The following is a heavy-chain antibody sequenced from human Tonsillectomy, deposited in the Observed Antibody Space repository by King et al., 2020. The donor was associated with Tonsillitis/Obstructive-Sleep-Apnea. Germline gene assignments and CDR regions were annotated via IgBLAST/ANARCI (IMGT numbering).Heavy chain of an antibody. CDR1: DFTVSSNY. V-gene: IGHV3-53*01. J-gene: IGHJ4*02. CDR3: AGFDWNSXXXXX. CDR2: IYSGGST. Sequence: VQLVESGGGLIQPGGSLRLSCAAADFTVSSNYMGWVRQAPGKGLEWVSLIYSGGSTFYADSVKGRFTISRDNSKNTLFLQMNSLRADDTAVYYCAGFDWNSXXXXXWGQGTLVTVSS. D-gene: IGHD1-7*01.